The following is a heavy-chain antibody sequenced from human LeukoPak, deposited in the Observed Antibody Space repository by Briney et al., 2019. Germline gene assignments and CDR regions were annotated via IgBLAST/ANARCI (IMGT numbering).Heavy chain of an antibody. D-gene: IGHD2-8*01. CDR3: ARGQSMYY. CDR1: VYTFNNYF. V-gene: IGHV1-18*01. Sequence: GASETVSCKASVYTFNNYFISWVRQAHGQGLEWVRWDSPHTHPTHYAEKLQGRVTMTTDTSTSTVYMGLRSRRSDDTAVYFCARGQSMYYWGQGTPVTVPS. J-gene: IGHJ4*02. CDR2: DSPHTHPT.